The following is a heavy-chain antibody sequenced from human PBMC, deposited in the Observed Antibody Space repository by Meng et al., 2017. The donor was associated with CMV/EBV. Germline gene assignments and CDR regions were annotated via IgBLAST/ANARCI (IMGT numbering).Heavy chain of an antibody. CDR3: ARGVIEMATRVGLRY. V-gene: IGHV1-69*12. D-gene: IGHD5-24*01. J-gene: IGHJ4*02. CDR2: IIPIFGTA. Sequence: QVLLVGSGAEVKKPGYWGRVSCKASGGTFSRYAISWVRQAPGQGLEWMGGIIPIFGTANYAQKFQGRVTITADESTSTAYMELSSLRSEDTAVYYCARGVIEMATRVGLRYWGQGTLVTVSS. CDR1: GGTFSRYA.